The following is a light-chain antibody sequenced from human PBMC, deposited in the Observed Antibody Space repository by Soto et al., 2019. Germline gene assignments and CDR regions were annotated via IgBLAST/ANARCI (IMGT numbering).Light chain of an antibody. CDR3: QSYDSSLSGYVV. Sequence: QSVLTQPPSVSGAPGQRVTISCTGSSSNIGAGYDVHWYHRLPGTAPKLLIYGNSNRPSGVPDRFSGSKSGTSASLAITGLQAEDEADYYCQSYDSSLSGYVVFGGGTKLTVL. J-gene: IGLJ2*01. CDR1: SSNIGAGYD. CDR2: GNS. V-gene: IGLV1-40*01.